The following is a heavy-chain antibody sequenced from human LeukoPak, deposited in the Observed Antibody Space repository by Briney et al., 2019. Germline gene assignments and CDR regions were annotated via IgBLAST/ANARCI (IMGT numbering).Heavy chain of an antibody. Sequence: GASVKVSCKASGYTFTSYGISWVRQAPGQGLEWVGYINAYNGDTNYAQKFQGRVTMTTDTSTTTVYMHLRSLGSEDTAVFYCARTEETKGRFDYWGQGTLATVSS. D-gene: IGHD1-26*01. V-gene: IGHV1-18*01. CDR1: GYTFTSYG. CDR3: ARTEETKGRFDY. CDR2: INAYNGDT. J-gene: IGHJ4*02.